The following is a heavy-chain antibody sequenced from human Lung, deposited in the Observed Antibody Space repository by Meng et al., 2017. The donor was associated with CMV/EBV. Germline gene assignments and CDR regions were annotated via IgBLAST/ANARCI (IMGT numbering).Heavy chain of an antibody. CDR2: IYYRGST. CDR3: AHDTSGYYFDY. Sequence: SXTXSLXCTVSGGTISSTTYYWVWIRQPPGKGLEWIGSIYYRGSTYYTPSLKSRVTISVDTSKNQFSLNLSSVTAADTAVYYCAHDTSGYYFDYWGQGTLVTVSS. CDR1: GGTISSTTYY. V-gene: IGHV4-39*01. D-gene: IGHD3-22*01. J-gene: IGHJ4*02.